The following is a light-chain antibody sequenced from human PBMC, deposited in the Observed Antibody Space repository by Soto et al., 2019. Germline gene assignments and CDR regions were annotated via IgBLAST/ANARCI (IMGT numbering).Light chain of an antibody. CDR3: LQYGSSPPYT. Sequence: EIVLTQSPGTLSLSPGERATLSCRASQSVSSSYLAWYQQKPGQAPRLLIYGASSRATGIPDRFSGSGSGTDFTLTISRLDPQDFAAYYCLQYGSSPPYTFGQGTKLEIK. CDR1: QSVSSSY. CDR2: GAS. V-gene: IGKV3-20*01. J-gene: IGKJ2*01.